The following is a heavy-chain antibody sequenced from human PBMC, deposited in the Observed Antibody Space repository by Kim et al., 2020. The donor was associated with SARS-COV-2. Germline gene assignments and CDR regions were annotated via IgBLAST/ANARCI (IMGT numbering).Heavy chain of an antibody. D-gene: IGHD4-17*01. V-gene: IGHV1-2*02. CDR3: ASDYGDYGY. CDR2: GGT. J-gene: IGHJ4*02. Sequence: GGTNYAQKFQGRVTMTRDTSISTAYMELSRLRSDDTAVYYCASDYGDYGYWGQGTLVTVSS.